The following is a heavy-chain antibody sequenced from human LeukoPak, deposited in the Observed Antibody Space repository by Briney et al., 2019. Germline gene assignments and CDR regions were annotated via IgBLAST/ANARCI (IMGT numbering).Heavy chain of an antibody. Sequence: SETLSLTCTVSNGSISPYFWSWIRQPTGKGLEWIGYIYYSGSTKYNPSLKSRVTISLDTSKKQFSLKLSSVTAADTALYYCARRQTYFDYWGQGTLVTVSS. CDR3: ARRQTYFDY. J-gene: IGHJ4*02. CDR2: IYYSGST. V-gene: IGHV4-59*08. CDR1: NGSISPYF.